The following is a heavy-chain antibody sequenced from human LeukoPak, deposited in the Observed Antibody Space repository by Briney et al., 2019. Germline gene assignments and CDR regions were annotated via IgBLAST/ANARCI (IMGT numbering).Heavy chain of an antibody. CDR1: GFTFSHYW. V-gene: IGHV3-74*01. J-gene: IGHJ4*02. CDR2: TNTDGSST. CDR3: VPTDSSGLD. D-gene: IGHD3-22*01. Sequence: GGSLRLSCEASGFTFSHYWMHWVRQAPGKGPVWVSRTNTDGSSTSYVDSVRGRFTISRDNAKSTMYLQMNSLRAEDTAMYYCVPTDSSGLDWGQGTLATVSS.